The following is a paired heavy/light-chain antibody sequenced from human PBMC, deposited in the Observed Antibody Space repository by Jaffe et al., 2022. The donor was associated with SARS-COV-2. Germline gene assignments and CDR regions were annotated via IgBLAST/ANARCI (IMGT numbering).Light chain of an antibody. Sequence: AIRMTQSPSSFSASTGDRVTITCRASQDISSYLAWFQQKPGKAPKLLIYAASILQSGVPSRFSGSGSGTDFTLTISSLQSEDFATYYCQQYYSYPPTFGQGTKVEIK. V-gene: IGKV1-8*01. CDR1: QDISSY. CDR2: AAS. CDR3: QQYYSYPPT. J-gene: IGKJ1*01.
Heavy chain of an antibody. CDR3: AKRSCSNTNCHFDY. D-gene: IGHD2-2*01. J-gene: IGHJ4*02. V-gene: IGHV3-23*01. CDR2: IGGSGGST. Sequence: EVQLLESGGGLVQPGGSLRLSCAASGFTFSSYAMNWVRQAPGQGLEWVSTIGGSGGSTYYADSVKGRFTISRDNSKSTLYLQMNSLGDEDTAIYYCAKRSCSNTNCHFDYWGQGTLVTVSS. CDR1: GFTFSSYA.